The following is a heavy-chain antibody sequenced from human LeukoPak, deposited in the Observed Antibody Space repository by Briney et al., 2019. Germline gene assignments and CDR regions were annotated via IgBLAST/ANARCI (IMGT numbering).Heavy chain of an antibody. V-gene: IGHV1-69*13. CDR1: GYTFTGYY. D-gene: IGHD5-24*01. CDR2: IVALFGTA. CDR3: ARIRDGYNSYFFYGMDV. J-gene: IGHJ6*02. Sequence: GASVKVSCKASGYTFTGYYMHWVRQAPGQGLEWMGGIVALFGTANYAQKFQGRLTITADESTSTAYMELSSLRSEDTAVYYCARIRDGYNSYFFYGMDVWGQGTTVTVSS.